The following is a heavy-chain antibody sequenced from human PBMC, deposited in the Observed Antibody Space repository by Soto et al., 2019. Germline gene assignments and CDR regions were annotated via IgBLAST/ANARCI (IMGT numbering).Heavy chain of an antibody. CDR3: ASRSSGWYFDY. CDR2: ISGSGGST. CDR1: GFTFSSYA. V-gene: IGHV3-23*01. Sequence: EVQLLESGGGLVQPGGSLRLSCAASGFTFSSYAMNWVRQAPGKGLEWVSAISGSGGSTYYADSVKGRFTISRDNSKNTLYMQMNSLRAEDTAVYYCASRSSGWYFDYWGQGTLVTVSS. D-gene: IGHD6-19*01. J-gene: IGHJ4*02.